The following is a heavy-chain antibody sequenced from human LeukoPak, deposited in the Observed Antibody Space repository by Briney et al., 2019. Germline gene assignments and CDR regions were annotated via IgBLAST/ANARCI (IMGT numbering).Heavy chain of an antibody. CDR3: ARTDSGSYRQPFDY. J-gene: IGHJ4*02. CDR2: IHPRRST. CDR1: GFSISSGFY. V-gene: IGHV4-38-2*02. D-gene: IGHD1-26*01. Sequence: SETLSLTCTVSGFSISSGFYWGWIRQPPGKGRVWFGSIHPRRSTYYTPSLKSRVTISLDTSKNQFSLKLSSVTAAHTAVYYCARTDSGSYRQPFDYWGQGTLVTVSS.